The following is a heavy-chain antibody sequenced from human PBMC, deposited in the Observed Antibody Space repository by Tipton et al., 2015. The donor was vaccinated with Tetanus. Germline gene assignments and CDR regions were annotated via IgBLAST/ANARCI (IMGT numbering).Heavy chain of an antibody. J-gene: IGHJ5*02. CDR2: IYYSGST. Sequence: TLSLTCTVSGGSVRSGSYYWNWIRQPPGKGLEWIGYIYYSGSTNYNPSLKSRVTISVDTSKNQFSLKLSSVTAADTAVYYCARDQGGGRVARLNWFGPWGQGTLVTVSS. CDR1: GGSVRSGSYY. D-gene: IGHD3-16*01. V-gene: IGHV4-61*01. CDR3: ARDQGGGRVARLNWFGP.